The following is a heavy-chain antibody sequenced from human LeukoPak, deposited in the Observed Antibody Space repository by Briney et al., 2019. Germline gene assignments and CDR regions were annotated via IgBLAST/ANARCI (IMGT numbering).Heavy chain of an antibody. D-gene: IGHD3-22*01. J-gene: IGHJ4*02. CDR1: GFTFSSYA. V-gene: IGHV3-23*01. CDR3: AKSPSYYYDSSGYYDY. CDR2: ISGSGGST. Sequence: GGSLRLSCAASGFTFSSYAMSWVRQAPGTGLEWVSSISGSGGSTYYADYVNGRCTISRDNSKNSLYLQMNSMRAEDTAVYDCAKSPSYYYDSSGYYDYWGQGTLVTVSS.